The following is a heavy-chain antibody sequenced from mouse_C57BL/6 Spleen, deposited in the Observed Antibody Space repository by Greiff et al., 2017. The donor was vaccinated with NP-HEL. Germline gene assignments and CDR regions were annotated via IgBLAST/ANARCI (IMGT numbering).Heavy chain of an antibody. V-gene: IGHV1-54*01. D-gene: IGHD1-1*01. CDR2: INPGSGGT. Sequence: QVQLQQSGAELVRPGTSVKVSCKASGYAFTNYLIEWVKQRPGQGLEWIGVINPGSGGTNYNEKFKGKATLTADKSSSTAYMQLSSLTSEDSAVYFCARRDYCGSSCWYFDVWGTGTTVTVSS. CDR1: GYAFTNYL. J-gene: IGHJ1*03. CDR3: ARRDYCGSSCWYFDV.